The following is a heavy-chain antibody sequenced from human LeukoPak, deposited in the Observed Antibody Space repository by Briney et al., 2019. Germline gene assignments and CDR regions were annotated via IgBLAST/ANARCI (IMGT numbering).Heavy chain of an antibody. CDR2: IRQDGSEK. Sequence: GGSLRLSCAASGFTFSNYWMSWVRQAPGKGLEWVANIRQDGSEKQYVDSVKGRFTISRDNAKNSLFLQMNSLRAEDAAVYYCARDSLTKGGDYWGQGTLVTVSS. D-gene: IGHD3-16*01. J-gene: IGHJ4*02. CDR1: GFTFSNYW. CDR3: ARDSLTKGGDY. V-gene: IGHV3-7*01.